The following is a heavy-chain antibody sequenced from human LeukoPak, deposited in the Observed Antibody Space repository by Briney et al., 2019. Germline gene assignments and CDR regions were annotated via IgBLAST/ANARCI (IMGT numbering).Heavy chain of an antibody. V-gene: IGHV4-59*01. D-gene: IGHD7-27*01. Sequence: SEPLSLTCSVSGVSINGYYWSWIRQSPGKGLECIGYIYYSGSTNYNPSLESRVTISLDTSRNQLSLRLKSVTAADTAVYFCARGTTGAYFGTPPYFDYWGQGSLVTVSS. CDR3: ARGTTGAYFGTPPYFDY. J-gene: IGHJ4*02. CDR2: IYYSGST. CDR1: GVSINGYY.